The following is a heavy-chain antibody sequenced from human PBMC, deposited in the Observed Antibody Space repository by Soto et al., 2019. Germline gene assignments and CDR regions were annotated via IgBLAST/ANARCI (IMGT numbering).Heavy chain of an antibody. CDR1: GGSISGYY. Sequence: SETLSLTCTVSGGSISGYYWSWMRQPPGQGLEWIGYIYHSGTIRYNPSLESRVTISVDTSKNQFSLKLASVTAADTAVYYCARTQMATLYFDHWGQGTLVTVSS. V-gene: IGHV4-59*01. J-gene: IGHJ4*02. CDR2: IYHSGTI. D-gene: IGHD5-12*01. CDR3: ARTQMATLYFDH.